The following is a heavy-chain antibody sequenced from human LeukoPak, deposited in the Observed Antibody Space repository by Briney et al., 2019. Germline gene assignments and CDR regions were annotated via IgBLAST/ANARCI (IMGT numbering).Heavy chain of an antibody. D-gene: IGHD4-11*01. J-gene: IGHJ3*02. Sequence: ASVKVSCKASGYTFTGYYMHRVRQAPGQGLEWMGRINPNSGGTNYAQKFQGRVTMTRDTSISTAYMELSRLRSDDTAVYYCARGPTTPYDAFDIWGQGTMVTVSS. CDR1: GYTFTGYY. V-gene: IGHV1-2*06. CDR3: ARGPTTPYDAFDI. CDR2: INPNSGGT.